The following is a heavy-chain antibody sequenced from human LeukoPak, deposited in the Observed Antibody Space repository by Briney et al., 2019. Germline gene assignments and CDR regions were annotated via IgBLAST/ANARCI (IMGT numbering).Heavy chain of an antibody. V-gene: IGHV4-59*01. CDR2: IYYSGST. D-gene: IGHD2-15*01. J-gene: IGHJ3*02. Sequence: SETLSLTCTVSGGSISSYYWSWIRQPPGKGLEWIGYIYYSGSTNYNPSLKSRVTISLDTSKNQFSLKLSSVTAADTAVYYCARAPYCSGGSCYSGAFDIWGQGTMVTVSS. CDR3: ARAPYCSGGSCYSGAFDI. CDR1: GGSISSYY.